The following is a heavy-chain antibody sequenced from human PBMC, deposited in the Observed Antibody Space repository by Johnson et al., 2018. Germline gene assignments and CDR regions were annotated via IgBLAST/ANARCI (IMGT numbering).Heavy chain of an antibody. J-gene: IGHJ6*03. CDR1: GGSISGYY. D-gene: IGHD3-9*01. CDR2: SGRT. V-gene: IGHV4-59*01. CDR3: ARSPTDVLTGYYYMDV. Sequence: QVQLQESGPGLVKPSETLSLTCPVSGGSISGYYWSWVRQPPGKGLEWIGYSGRTDYNPSLKRRITIPVDRSKSQFSLKLRSVTAADTAVYYCARSPTDVLTGYYYMDVWGKGTTVTVSS.